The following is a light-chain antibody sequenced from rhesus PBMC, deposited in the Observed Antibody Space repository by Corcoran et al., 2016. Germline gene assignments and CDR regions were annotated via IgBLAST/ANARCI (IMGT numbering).Light chain of an antibody. CDR3: LQYNSDPLT. J-gene: IGKJ4*01. Sequence: DIQMTQSPSSLSASVGDRVTITCRASQGISTYLNWYQQKPEKAPKRLIYAASILESGVPSRFSGSGSGTDFTLTISSLKPEDFATYYCLQYNSDPLTFGGGTKVEIK. V-gene: IGKV1-43*02. CDR2: AAS. CDR1: QGISTY.